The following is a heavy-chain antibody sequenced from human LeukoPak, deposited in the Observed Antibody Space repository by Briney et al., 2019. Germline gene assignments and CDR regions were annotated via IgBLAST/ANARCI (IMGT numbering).Heavy chain of an antibody. D-gene: IGHD6-19*01. CDR1: GYSISSGYY. Sequence: SETLSLTCTVSGYSISSGYYWGWIRQPPGKGLEWIGSIYHSGSTYYNPSLKSRVTISVDTSKNQFSLKLSSVTAADTAVYYCARRLRNSSGWYRIPQPNWFDPWGQGTLVTVSS. CDR3: ARRLRNSSGWYRIPQPNWFDP. CDR2: IYHSGST. V-gene: IGHV4-38-2*02. J-gene: IGHJ5*02.